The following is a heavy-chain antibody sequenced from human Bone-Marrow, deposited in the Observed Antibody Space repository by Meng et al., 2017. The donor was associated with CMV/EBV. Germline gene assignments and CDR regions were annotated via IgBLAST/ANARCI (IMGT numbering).Heavy chain of an antibody. CDR1: GFTFSDYY. CDR2: ISSSGSTI. CDR3: ARGGYDILTGLGWFDP. J-gene: IGHJ5*02. V-gene: IGHV3-11*01. Sequence: LSLTCAASGFTFSDYYMSWIRQAPGKGLEWVSYISSSGSTIYYADSVKGRFTISRDNAKNSLYLQMNSLRAEDTAVYYCARGGYDILTGLGWFDPWGQGTLVTVSS. D-gene: IGHD3-9*01.